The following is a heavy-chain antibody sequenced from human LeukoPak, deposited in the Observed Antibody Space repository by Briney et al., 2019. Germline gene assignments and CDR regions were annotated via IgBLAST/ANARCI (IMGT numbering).Heavy chain of an antibody. Sequence: SETLSLTCTVSGGSISSSGYYWGWIRQPPGKGLEWIGSIYYSGSTYYNPSLKSRVTISVDTSKNQFSLKLSSVTAADTAVYYCARHFPQSSGYRFHLTGGGFDPWGQGTLVTVSS. CDR1: GGSISSSGYY. CDR2: IYYSGST. V-gene: IGHV4-39*01. D-gene: IGHD3-22*01. CDR3: ARHFPQSSGYRFHLTGGGFDP. J-gene: IGHJ5*02.